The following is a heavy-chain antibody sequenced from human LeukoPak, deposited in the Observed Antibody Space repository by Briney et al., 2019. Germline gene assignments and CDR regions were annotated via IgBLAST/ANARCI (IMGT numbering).Heavy chain of an antibody. CDR3: ARVGVGDWVVPSLSYLDY. CDR1: GGTFSSYA. J-gene: IGHJ4*02. Sequence: GASVKISCKTSGGTFSSYAISWVRQAPGQGLEWMGRIIPIFGTANYAQKFKGRVTITTDESTSTAHMELSSLRSAEMAVYDCARVGVGDWVVPSLSYLDYWGQGTLVTVSS. V-gene: IGHV1-69*05. D-gene: IGHD2-21*01. CDR2: IIPIFGTA.